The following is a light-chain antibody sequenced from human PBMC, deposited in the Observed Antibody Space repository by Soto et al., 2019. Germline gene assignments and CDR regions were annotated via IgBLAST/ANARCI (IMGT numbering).Light chain of an antibody. V-gene: IGLV2-14*01. J-gene: IGLJ2*01. CDR1: SSDVGGYNY. CDR3: SSYTSSSPL. CDR2: EVS. Sequence: QSALTQPASVSGSPGQSITISCTGTSSDVGGYNYDSWYQQHPGKAPKLMIYEVSNRPSGVSNRFSGSKSGNTASLTISGLQAEDEADYYCSSYTSSSPLFGGGTKVTVL.